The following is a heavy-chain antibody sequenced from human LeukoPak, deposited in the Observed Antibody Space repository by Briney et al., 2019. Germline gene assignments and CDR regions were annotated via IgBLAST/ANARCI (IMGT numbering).Heavy chain of an antibody. CDR1: GFTFSSYS. V-gene: IGHV3-21*01. CDR2: ISSSSSYI. J-gene: IGHJ4*02. CDR3: ARSPWGTVTTTLDY. Sequence: GGSLRLSCAASGFTFSSYSMNWVRQAPGKGLEWVSSISSSSSYIYYADSVKGRFTISRDNAKNSLYLQMNSLRAEDTAVYYCARSPWGTVTTTLDYWGQGTLVTVSS. D-gene: IGHD4-17*01.